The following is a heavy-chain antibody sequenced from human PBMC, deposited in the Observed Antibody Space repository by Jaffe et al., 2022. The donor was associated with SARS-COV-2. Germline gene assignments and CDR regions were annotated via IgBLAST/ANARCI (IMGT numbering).Heavy chain of an antibody. CDR1: GFTFINYA. J-gene: IGHJ6*02. V-gene: IGHV3-30*04. Sequence: QVLLVESGGGVVQPGRSLKLSCAASGFTFINYAIHWVRQAPGKGLEWVAIISYDGSNKYYADSVKGRFTISRDNSKNTLYLQMNSLKAEDTAVYYCARDTSPHFYDYYGMDVWGQGTTVTVSS. CDR3: ARDTSPHFYDYYGMDV. CDR2: ISYDGSNK.